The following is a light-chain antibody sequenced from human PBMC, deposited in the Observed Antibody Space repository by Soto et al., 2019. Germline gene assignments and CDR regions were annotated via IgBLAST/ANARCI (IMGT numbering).Light chain of an antibody. CDR1: SGHSSYA. J-gene: IGLJ2*01. CDR2: VNSDGSH. CDR3: QTCDTGFVV. Sequence: QLVLTQSPSASASLGASVKLTCTLSSGHSSYAIAWHQQQPEKGPRYLLKVNSDGSHNKGDRIPDRFSGSSSGAERYVTISSLQSEDEADYYCQTCDTGFVVIGGGTKITLL. V-gene: IGLV4-69*01.